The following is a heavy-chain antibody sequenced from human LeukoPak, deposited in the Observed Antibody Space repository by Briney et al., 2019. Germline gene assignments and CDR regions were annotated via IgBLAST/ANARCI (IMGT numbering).Heavy chain of an antibody. CDR1: GFTFSSYG. V-gene: IGHV3-30*12. CDR2: ISYDGSNK. D-gene: IGHD6-19*01. J-gene: IGHJ3*02. Sequence: GGSLRLSCAASGFTFSSYGMHWVRQAPGKGLEWVAVISYDGSNKYYADSVKGRFTISRDNSKNTLYLQMNSLRAEDTAVYYCAKELTGIAVAGTLGAFDIWGQGTMVTVSS. CDR3: AKELTGIAVAGTLGAFDI.